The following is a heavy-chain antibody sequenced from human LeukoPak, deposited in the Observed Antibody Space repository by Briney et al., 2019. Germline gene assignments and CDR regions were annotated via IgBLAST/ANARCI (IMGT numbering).Heavy chain of an antibody. CDR3: ARLYCSSTSCSREGS. Sequence: SVKVSCKASGYTFTGYYMHWVRQAPGQGLEWMGGIIPIFATADYAQKFQGRVTITTDESTSTAYMELSSLRSEDTAVYYCARLYCSSTSCSREGSWGQGTLVTVSS. J-gene: IGHJ5*02. CDR1: GYTFTGYY. CDR2: IIPIFATA. D-gene: IGHD2-2*01. V-gene: IGHV1-69*05.